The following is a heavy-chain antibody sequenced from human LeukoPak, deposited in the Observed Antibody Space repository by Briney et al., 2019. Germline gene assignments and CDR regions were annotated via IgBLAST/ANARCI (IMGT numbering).Heavy chain of an antibody. CDR2: ISYDGSNK. Sequence: GGSLRLSCAASGFTFSSYGMHWVRQAPGKGLEWVAVISYDGSNKYYADSVKGRFTISRDNSKNTLYLQMNSLRAEDTAVYYCAKGRPVVVVDWFDPWGQGTLVTVSS. V-gene: IGHV3-30*18. CDR3: AKGRPVVVVDWFDP. CDR1: GFTFSSYG. D-gene: IGHD2-15*01. J-gene: IGHJ5*02.